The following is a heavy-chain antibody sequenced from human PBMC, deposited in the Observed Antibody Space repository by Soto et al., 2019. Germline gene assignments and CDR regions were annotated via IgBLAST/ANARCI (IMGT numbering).Heavy chain of an antibody. Sequence: EVQLVESGGGLVQPGGSLRLSCAASGFTFSNYWMNWVRQASGTGLEWVANIKQDGSEKQYVDSVKGRFTVSRDNAKNSMYLQMNSLRAEDTAVYYCARGTGAAVAGDYWGQGTLVNVSS. CDR2: IKQDGSEK. V-gene: IGHV3-7*01. D-gene: IGHD6-19*01. CDR1: GFTFSNYW. J-gene: IGHJ4*02. CDR3: ARGTGAAVAGDY.